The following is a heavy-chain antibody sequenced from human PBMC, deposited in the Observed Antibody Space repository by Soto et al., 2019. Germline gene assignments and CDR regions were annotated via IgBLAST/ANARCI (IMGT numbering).Heavy chain of an antibody. J-gene: IGHJ4*02. CDR2: IGSDGTIT. CDR1: GYIFSAYG. V-gene: IGHV3-48*02. CDR3: ARDLRTN. Sequence: EVQVVESGGTLVKPGGSLRLACEGTGYIFSAYGMNWVRQAPGKGLEWVSNIGSDGTITTYAESVRGRFTVSRDNAKNSVYLEMNNGRHEDTAVYYCARDLRTNWGQGTLVAVSS.